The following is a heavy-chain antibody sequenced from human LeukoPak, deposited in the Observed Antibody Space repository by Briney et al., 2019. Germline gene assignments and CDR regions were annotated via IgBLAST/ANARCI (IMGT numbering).Heavy chain of an antibody. D-gene: IGHD4-17*01. CDR2: ISISSSYI. CDR3: ARKGGYGDH. Sequence: GGSLRLSCAPSGFTFTSYSMNSVRQAPGKWLEWVSSISISSSYIYYADSVKGRFSISRDNANHSLYLQINSLRDKDTAMYHCARKGGYGDHWSEGSLVTV. CDR1: GFTFTSYS. J-gene: IGHJ1*01. V-gene: IGHV3-21*01.